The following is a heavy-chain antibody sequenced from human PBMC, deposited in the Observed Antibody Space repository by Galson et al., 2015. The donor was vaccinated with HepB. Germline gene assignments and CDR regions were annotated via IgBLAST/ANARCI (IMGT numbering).Heavy chain of an antibody. CDR3: ARRGIAVAGGFDY. Sequence: SLRLSCAASGFTFSSYSMNWVRQAPGKGLEWVSSISSSSSYIYYADSVKGRFTISRDNAKNSLYLQMNSLRAEDTAVYYCARRGIAVAGGFDYWGQGTLVTVSS. D-gene: IGHD6-19*01. CDR1: GFTFSSYS. V-gene: IGHV3-21*01. CDR2: ISSSSSYI. J-gene: IGHJ4*02.